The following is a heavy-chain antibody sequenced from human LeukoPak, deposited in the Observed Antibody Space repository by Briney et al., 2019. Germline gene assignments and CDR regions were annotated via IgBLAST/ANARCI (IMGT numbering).Heavy chain of an antibody. V-gene: IGHV3-30*02. CDR2: IRRDGSSI. CDR3: AKALYDGWGPFDS. J-gene: IGHJ4*02. CDR1: GFSFCSHP. D-gene: IGHD3-16*02. Sequence: PGGSLRLSCVASGFSFCSHPMHWVRQAPGKGLEWPAYIRRDGSSIQYRDSVRGRFTISRDNARSTLSLQMNNLRVDDTAVYYFAKALYDGWGPFDSWGQGTLVTVSA.